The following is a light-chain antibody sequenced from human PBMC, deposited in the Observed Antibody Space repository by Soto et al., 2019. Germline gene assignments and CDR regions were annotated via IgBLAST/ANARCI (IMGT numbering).Light chain of an antibody. V-gene: IGKV3-20*01. CDR2: GAS. Sequence: EIVLTQSPGTLSLSPGERATLSCRASQSVSSSYLAWYQQKPGRAPRLLIYGASSRATGIPDRFSGSGSGTDFTLTISRLEPEDFAVYYCQQYGNSPLTFGGGTKVDIK. CDR1: QSVSSSY. J-gene: IGKJ4*01. CDR3: QQYGNSPLT.